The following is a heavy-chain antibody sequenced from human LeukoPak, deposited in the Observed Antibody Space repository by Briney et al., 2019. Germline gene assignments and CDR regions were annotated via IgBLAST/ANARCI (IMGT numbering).Heavy chain of an antibody. J-gene: IGHJ4*02. Sequence: GGTLRLSCAASGFTFSSYGMTWVRQAPGKGLAWVSSISGRGESTYYADSVKGRFTISRDDAKNTLYLQMNDLRAEDTAVYYCARAGSFRFDYWGQGTLVTVSS. CDR1: GFTFSSYG. V-gene: IGHV3-23*01. CDR2: ISGRGEST. D-gene: IGHD3-10*01. CDR3: ARAGSFRFDY.